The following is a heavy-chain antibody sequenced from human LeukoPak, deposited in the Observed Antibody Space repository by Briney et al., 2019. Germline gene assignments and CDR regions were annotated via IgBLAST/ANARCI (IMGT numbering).Heavy chain of an antibody. CDR1: GFTFSSYG. V-gene: IGHV3-33*01. CDR2: IWYDGSNK. D-gene: IGHD3-22*01. J-gene: IGHJ4*02. CDR3: ARNRGGGSGYSDY. Sequence: GGSLRLSCAASGFTFSSYGMHWVRQAPGKGLEWVAVIWYDGSNKYYADSVKGRFTISRDNSKNTLYLQMNSLRAEDTAMYYCARNRGGGSGYSDYWGQGTLVTVSS.